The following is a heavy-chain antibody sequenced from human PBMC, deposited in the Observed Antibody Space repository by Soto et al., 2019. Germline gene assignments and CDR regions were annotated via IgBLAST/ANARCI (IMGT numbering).Heavy chain of an antibody. V-gene: IGHV4-59*01. CDR3: TSDSYSTMIIVRFDY. D-gene: IGHD3-22*01. CDR2: IYYSGST. Sequence: SETLSLTCTVSGGYISSYYWSWIRQPPGKGLEWIGYIYYSGSTNYNPSLKSRVTISVDTSKNQFSLKLSSVTAADTAVYYCTSDSYSTMIIVRFDYWGHGTLVTVSS. CDR1: GGYISSYY. J-gene: IGHJ4*01.